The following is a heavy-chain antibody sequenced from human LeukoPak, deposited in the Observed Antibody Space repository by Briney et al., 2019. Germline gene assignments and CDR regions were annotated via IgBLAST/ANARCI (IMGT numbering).Heavy chain of an antibody. CDR1: GVSFSGYY. J-gene: IGHJ4*02. Sequence: SETLSLTCAVYGVSFSGYYWSWIRRPPGKGLEWIGEINHSGSTNYNPSLKSRVTISVDTSKNQFSLKLSSVTAADTAVYYCARGRVGSSWSFDYWGQGTLVTVSS. V-gene: IGHV4-34*01. CDR3: ARGRVGSSWSFDY. D-gene: IGHD6-13*01. CDR2: INHSGST.